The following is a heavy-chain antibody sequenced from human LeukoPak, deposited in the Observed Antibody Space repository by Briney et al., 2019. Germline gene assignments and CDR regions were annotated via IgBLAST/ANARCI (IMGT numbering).Heavy chain of an antibody. Sequence: ASVKVSCKASGYTFTSYGISWVRQAPGQGLEWMGGIIPIFGTANYAQKFQDRVTITTDESTSTAYMELSSLRSEDTAVYYCARAPYYDFWSGYRIDAFDIWGQGTMVTVSS. CDR1: GYTFTSYG. CDR2: IIPIFGTA. CDR3: ARAPYYDFWSGYRIDAFDI. D-gene: IGHD3-3*01. J-gene: IGHJ3*02. V-gene: IGHV1-69*05.